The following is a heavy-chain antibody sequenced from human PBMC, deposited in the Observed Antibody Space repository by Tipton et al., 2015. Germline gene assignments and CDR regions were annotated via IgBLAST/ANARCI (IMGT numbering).Heavy chain of an antibody. CDR2: MNPDSGNA. V-gene: IGHV1-8*01. CDR1: GFILTSYD. J-gene: IGHJ6*02. CDR3: ARTSGGSYALDL. D-gene: IGHD3-10*01. Sequence: QLVQSGPEVKKPGAPVKVSCKASGFILTSYDINWVRQATGQGLEWMGWMNPDSGNAGYAQKFQGRFTMTRNTSISTAYMELSSLRSEDTAVYYCARTSGGSYALDLWGQGTTVTVSS.